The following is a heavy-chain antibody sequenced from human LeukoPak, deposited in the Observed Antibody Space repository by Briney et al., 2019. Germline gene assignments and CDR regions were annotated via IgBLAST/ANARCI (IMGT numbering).Heavy chain of an antibody. J-gene: IGHJ4*02. CDR3: ADHSSSWTFDY. Sequence: SVKVSCKASGGTFSSYTISWVRQAPGQGLEWMGRIIPILGIANYAQKFEGRVTITADKSTSTAYMELSSLRSEDTAVYYCADHSSSWTFDYWGQGTLVTVSS. V-gene: IGHV1-69*02. CDR2: IIPILGIA. D-gene: IGHD6-13*01. CDR1: GGTFSSYT.